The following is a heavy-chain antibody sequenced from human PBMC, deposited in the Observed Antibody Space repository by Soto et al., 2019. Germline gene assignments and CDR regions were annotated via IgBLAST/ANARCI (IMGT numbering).Heavy chain of an antibody. CDR1: GGSISSSSYY. D-gene: IGHD3-3*01. CDR2: IYYSGST. Sequence: SETLSLTCTVSGGSISSSSYYWGWIRQPPGKGLEWIGSIYYSGSTYYNPSLKSRVTISVDTSKNQFSLKLSSVTAADTAVYYCARSITNYDFWSGKSGWFDPWGQGTLVTVSS. V-gene: IGHV4-39*01. CDR3: ARSITNYDFWSGKSGWFDP. J-gene: IGHJ5*02.